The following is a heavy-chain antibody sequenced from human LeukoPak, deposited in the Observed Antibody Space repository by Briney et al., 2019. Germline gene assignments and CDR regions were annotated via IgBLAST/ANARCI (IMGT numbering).Heavy chain of an antibody. Sequence: GGSLRLSCATSGFPFTIYWMSWVRQAPGKGLEWVATIKNDGSQIYYVDFVKGRFAISRDNAKNSVYLQMNSLRAEDTAMYYCARDRYSSGWFWGQGTLVTVSS. D-gene: IGHD6-19*01. CDR2: IKNDGSQI. CDR3: ARDRYSSGWF. CDR1: GFPFTIYW. J-gene: IGHJ4*02. V-gene: IGHV3-7*01.